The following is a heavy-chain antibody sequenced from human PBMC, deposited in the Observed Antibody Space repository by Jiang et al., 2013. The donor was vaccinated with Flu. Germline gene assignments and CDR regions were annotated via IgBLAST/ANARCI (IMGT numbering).Heavy chain of an antibody. V-gene: IGHV1-3*04. D-gene: IGHD3-10*01. CDR3: ARMIYSGSGSFYHWFDP. CDR1: GYSFTTYA. CDR2: INTDHGGT. J-gene: IGHJ5*02. Sequence: GAEVKKPGASVTISCKASGYSFTTYAMHWVRLAPGQRLEWLGWINTDHGGTRYSQKFQGRVTFTRDTSANTAYMELNSLTSEDTGVYYYARMIYSGSGSFYHWFDPWGQGTLVTVSS.